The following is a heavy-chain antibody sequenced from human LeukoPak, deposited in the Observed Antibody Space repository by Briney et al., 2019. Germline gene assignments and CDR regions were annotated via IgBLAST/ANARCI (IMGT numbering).Heavy chain of an antibody. D-gene: IGHD5-12*01. CDR3: ARGPSGYHNT. CDR2: ISYDGSNK. CDR1: GFTFSSYG. J-gene: IGHJ4*02. V-gene: IGHV3-30*03. Sequence: GGSLRLSCAASGFTFSSYGMHWVRQAPGKGLEWVAVISYDGSNKYYADSVKGRFTISRDNSKNTLYLQMNSLRTEDTAVYYCARGPSGYHNTGGQGTLVTVSS.